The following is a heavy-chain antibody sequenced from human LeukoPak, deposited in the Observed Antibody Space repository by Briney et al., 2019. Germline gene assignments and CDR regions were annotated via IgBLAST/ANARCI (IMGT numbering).Heavy chain of an antibody. J-gene: IGHJ5*02. CDR1: GGSISSGSYY. CDR2: IYTSGST. V-gene: IGHV4-61*02. Sequence: PSETLSLTCTVSGGSISSGSYYWSWIRQPAGKGLEWIGRIYTSGSTNYNPSLKSRVTMSVDTSKNQFSLKLSSVTAADTAVYYCARSDYDFWSGYSGGFDPWGQGTLVTVSS. CDR3: ARSDYDFWSGYSGGFDP. D-gene: IGHD3-3*01.